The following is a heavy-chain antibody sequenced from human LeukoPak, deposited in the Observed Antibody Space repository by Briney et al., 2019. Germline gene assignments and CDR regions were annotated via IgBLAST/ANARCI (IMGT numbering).Heavy chain of an antibody. V-gene: IGHV3-23*01. CDR1: GFTFSSYA. CDR3: AKKVGLVSALLPYFDV. CDR2: ISGPAGSC. Sequence: GGSLRLSCAASGFTFSSYAMSWVRQAPGKGLEWVSAISGPAGSCDYADSVKGRFTISRDNSKNTLFLQMNSLRAEDTAIYSGAKKVGLVSALLPYFDVWGQGTLVTVSS. J-gene: IGHJ4*02. D-gene: IGHD5/OR15-5a*01.